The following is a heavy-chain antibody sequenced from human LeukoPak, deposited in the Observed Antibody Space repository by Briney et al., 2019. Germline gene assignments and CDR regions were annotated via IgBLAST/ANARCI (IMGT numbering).Heavy chain of an antibody. D-gene: IGHD3-3*01. J-gene: IGHJ6*02. CDR1: GGSIRSGGYY. CDR2: IYYSGST. Sequence: PSQTLSLTCTVSGGSIRSGGYYWSWIRQHPGKGLEWIGYIYYSGSTYYNPSLKSRVTISVDTSKNQFSLKLSSVTAADTAVYYCARLPARILECKIVAAADYYYGMDVWGQGTTVTVSS. V-gene: IGHV4-31*03. CDR3: ARLPARILECKIVAAADYYYGMDV.